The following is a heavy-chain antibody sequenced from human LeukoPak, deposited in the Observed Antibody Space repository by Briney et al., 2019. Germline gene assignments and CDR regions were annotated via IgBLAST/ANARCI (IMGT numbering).Heavy chain of an antibody. J-gene: IGHJ5*02. V-gene: IGHV1-18*01. D-gene: IGHD5-18*01. Sequence: ASVKVSCKASGYTFTSYGISWVRQAPGQGLEWMGWISAYNGNTNYAQKLQGRVTMTTDTSTSTAYMELRSLRSDDTAVNYCARGGIQLWRSPNNWFDPWGQGTLVTVSS. CDR3: ARGGIQLWRSPNNWFDP. CDR1: GYTFTSYG. CDR2: ISAYNGNT.